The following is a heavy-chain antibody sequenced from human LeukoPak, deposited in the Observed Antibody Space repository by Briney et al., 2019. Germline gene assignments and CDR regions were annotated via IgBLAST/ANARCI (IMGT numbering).Heavy chain of an antibody. V-gene: IGHV1-18*01. CDR3: ARGLHPYSSGWYYFDY. CDR1: GYSFTSYG. D-gene: IGHD6-19*01. Sequence: AAVKVSCKASGYSFTSYGISWVREAPGQGLEWVGWICAYNGNTNYAQKLQGRVTMTTDTSTSTDYMELRSLRSDDTAVYYCARGLHPYSSGWYYFDYWGQGPLVTVSS. J-gene: IGHJ4*02. CDR2: ICAYNGNT.